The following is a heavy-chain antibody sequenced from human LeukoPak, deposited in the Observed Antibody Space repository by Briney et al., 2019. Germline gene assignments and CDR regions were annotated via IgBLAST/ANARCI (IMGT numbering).Heavy chain of an antibody. CDR3: ARAGIAAAPGVLYYYYYMDV. D-gene: IGHD6-13*01. Sequence: HPGGSLRLSCAASGFTFSSYATHWVRQAPGKGLEWVAVISYDGSNKYYADSVKGRFTISRDNSKNTLYLQMNSLRAEDTAVYYCARAGIAAAPGVLYYYYYMDVWGKGTTVTVSS. V-gene: IGHV3-30*04. J-gene: IGHJ6*03. CDR1: GFTFSSYA. CDR2: ISYDGSNK.